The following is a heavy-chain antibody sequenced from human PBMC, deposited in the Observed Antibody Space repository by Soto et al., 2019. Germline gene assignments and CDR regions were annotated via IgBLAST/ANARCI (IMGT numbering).Heavy chain of an antibody. J-gene: IGHJ6*03. Sequence: ASVKVSCKASGYTFTSYDINWVRQATGQGLEWMGGMNPNRGNADYAQKFQGRVTMTRNTSTSTAYMELSSLRSEDTAVYYCASCTNGGICSQYYYYMDVWGKGTTVTVSS. D-gene: IGHD2-8*01. V-gene: IGHV1-8*01. CDR3: ASCTNGGICSQYYYYMDV. CDR2: MNPNRGNA. CDR1: GYTFTSYD.